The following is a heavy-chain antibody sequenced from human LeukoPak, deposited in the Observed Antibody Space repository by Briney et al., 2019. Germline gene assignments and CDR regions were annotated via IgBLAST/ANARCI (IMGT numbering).Heavy chain of an antibody. CDR1: GFIFSSYA. CDR2: ISGSGGST. Sequence: GGSLRLSCAASGFIFSSYAMSWVRQAPGKGLEWVSVISGSGGSTYYADSVKGRFTISRDNAKNSLYLQMNSLRAEDTAVYYCARDQTVGYFDYWGQGTLVTVSS. J-gene: IGHJ4*02. D-gene: IGHD4-23*01. V-gene: IGHV3-23*01. CDR3: ARDQTVGYFDY.